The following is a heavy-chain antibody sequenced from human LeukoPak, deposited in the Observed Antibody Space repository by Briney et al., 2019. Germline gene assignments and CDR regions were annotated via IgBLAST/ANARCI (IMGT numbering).Heavy chain of an antibody. Sequence: ASVKVSCKASGYTFTGYYMHWVRQAPGQGLEWMGIINPSGGSTSYAQKFQGRVTMTRDMSTSTVYMELSSLRSEDTAVYYCAREGGIAAAGAAFDYWGQGTLVTVSS. V-gene: IGHV1-46*01. CDR1: GYTFTGYY. CDR2: INPSGGST. D-gene: IGHD6-13*01. J-gene: IGHJ4*02. CDR3: AREGGIAAAGAAFDY.